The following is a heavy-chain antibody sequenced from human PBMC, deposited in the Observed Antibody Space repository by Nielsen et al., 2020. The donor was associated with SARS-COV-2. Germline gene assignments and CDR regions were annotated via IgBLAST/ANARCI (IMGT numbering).Heavy chain of an antibody. CDR3: ASLPGS. V-gene: IGHV4-59*01. CDR2: SHYSGST. D-gene: IGHD2-15*01. J-gene: IGHJ4*02. Sequence: SETLSLTCAVYGGSFSGYYWSWIRQPPGKGLEWIGYSHYSGSTNYNPSLKSRVTISVDTSKNQFSLKLSSVTAADTAVYYCASLPGSWGQGTLVTVSS. CDR1: GGSFSGYY.